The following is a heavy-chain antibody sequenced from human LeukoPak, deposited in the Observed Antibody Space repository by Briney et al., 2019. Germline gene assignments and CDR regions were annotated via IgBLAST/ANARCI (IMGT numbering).Heavy chain of an antibody. CDR3: AKEGYSSGYIDY. CDR1: GFTFDDYA. J-gene: IGHJ4*02. CDR2: ISWNSGSI. D-gene: IGHD6-19*01. V-gene: IGHV3-9*01. Sequence: PGRSLRLSCAASGFTFDDYAMHWVRQAPGKGLEWVSGISWNSGSIGYADSVKGRITISRDNAKNSLYLQMNSLRAEDTALYYCAKEGYSSGYIDYWGQGTLVTVSS.